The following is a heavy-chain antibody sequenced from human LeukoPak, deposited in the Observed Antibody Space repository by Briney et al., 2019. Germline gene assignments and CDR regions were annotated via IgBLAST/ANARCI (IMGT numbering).Heavy chain of an antibody. D-gene: IGHD6-13*01. CDR2: IRSNTYGGST. CDR3: ARVSRGGITASWFDP. Sequence: PGGSLRLSCAASGFTFSSYGMSWVRQAPGKGLQWVTSIRSNTYGGSTEYVPSVKGRFTISRDDSNSIAYLQMNSLKAEDTAIYYCARVSRGGITASWFDPWGQGTLVTVSS. J-gene: IGHJ5*02. V-gene: IGHV3-49*04. CDR1: GFTFSSYG.